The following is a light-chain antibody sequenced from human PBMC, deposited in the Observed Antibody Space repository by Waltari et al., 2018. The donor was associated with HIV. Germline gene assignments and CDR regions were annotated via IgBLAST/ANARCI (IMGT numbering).Light chain of an antibody. J-gene: IGKJ3*01. Sequence: EIVLTQSPATLSLSPEARATLSCRASQNVINFLAWYHQRPGQAPRLLIYDASIRATGIPARFSGSGSGTDFTLTISSLEPEDSAVYYCQQRKHWPPLTFGPGTKVEIK. V-gene: IGKV3-11*01. CDR2: DAS. CDR3: QQRKHWPPLT. CDR1: QNVINF.